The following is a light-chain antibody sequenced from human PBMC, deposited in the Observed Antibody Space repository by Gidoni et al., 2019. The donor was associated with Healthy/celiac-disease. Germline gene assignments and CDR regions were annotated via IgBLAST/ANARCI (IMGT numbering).Light chain of an antibody. J-gene: IGLJ2*01. V-gene: IGLV2-14*01. CDR2: DVS. Sequence: QSALTQPASVSGSPGQSITISCTGTSSDVGGYNYVSWYQQHPGKAPKLMIYDVSNRPSGVSTRFSGSKSGNTASLTISGLQAEDEADYYCSSYTSSSTLFGGGPKLPVL. CDR3: SSYTSSSTL. CDR1: SSDVGGYNY.